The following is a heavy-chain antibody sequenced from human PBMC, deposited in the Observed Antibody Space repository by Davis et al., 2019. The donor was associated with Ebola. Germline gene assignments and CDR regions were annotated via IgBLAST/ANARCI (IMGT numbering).Heavy chain of an antibody. CDR1: GFTFSSYA. D-gene: IGHD5-24*01. CDR2: ISGSGGST. V-gene: IGHV3-23*01. J-gene: IGHJ4*02. Sequence: GESLKISCAASGFTFSSYAMSWVRQAPGKGLEWVSAISGSGGSTYYADSVKGRFTISRDNSKNTLYLQMNSLRAEDTAVYYCAKKMSSGNNPFDCWGQGTLVTVSS. CDR3: AKKMSSGNNPFDC.